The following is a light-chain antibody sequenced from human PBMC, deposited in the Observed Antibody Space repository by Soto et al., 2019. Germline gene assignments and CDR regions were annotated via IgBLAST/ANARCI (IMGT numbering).Light chain of an antibody. V-gene: IGLV2-14*01. J-gene: IGLJ1*01. Sequence: QSALTQPASLSGSPGQSITISCTGTSSDIGAYDYVSWFQQHPGKAPKLMISEVNNRPSGVSNRFSGSKSGNTAYLTLSGLQVEDEADYFCFSFTTTSTHVFGTGTKVTV. CDR3: FSFTTTSTHV. CDR1: SSDIGAYDY. CDR2: EVN.